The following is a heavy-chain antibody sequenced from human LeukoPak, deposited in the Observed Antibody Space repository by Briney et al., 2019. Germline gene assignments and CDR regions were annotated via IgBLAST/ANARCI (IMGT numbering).Heavy chain of an antibody. D-gene: IGHD6-13*01. Sequence: ASVKVSCKASGYTFTSYAINWVRQAPGQGLEWMGWISAYDGSTISAQDLQGRVTMTTDTSTTTAYMELTRLRSDDTAVYYCARNPLSSTWSPYYFTLDAWGQGTTVIVSS. CDR2: ISAYDGST. CDR3: ARNPLSSTWSPYYFTLDA. J-gene: IGHJ6*02. V-gene: IGHV1-18*01. CDR1: GYTFTSYA.